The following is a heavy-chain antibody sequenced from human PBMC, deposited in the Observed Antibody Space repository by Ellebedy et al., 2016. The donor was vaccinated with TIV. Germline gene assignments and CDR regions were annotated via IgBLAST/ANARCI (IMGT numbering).Heavy chain of an antibody. J-gene: IGHJ6*02. Sequence: PGGSLRLSCEGSGYMFSTYWIAWVRQMPGKGLEWMGIIYPGDSDTTYSPSFRGQVTMSFDKSINTVYLQWNSLKASDTAMYYCARRMGRGVKGKFPLDVWGQGTTVTVSS. D-gene: IGHD3-10*01. CDR3: ARRMGRGVKGKFPLDV. CDR1: GYMFSTYW. CDR2: IYPGDSDT. V-gene: IGHV5-51*01.